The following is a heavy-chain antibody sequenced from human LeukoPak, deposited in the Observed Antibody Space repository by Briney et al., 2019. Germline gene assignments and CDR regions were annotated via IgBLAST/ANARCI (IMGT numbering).Heavy chain of an antibody. CDR1: GFTFSDYY. CDR2: ISSSGSTI. J-gene: IGHJ4*02. V-gene: IGHV3-11*04. D-gene: IGHD3-10*01. Sequence: GGSLGLSCAASGFTFSDYYMSWIRQAPGKGLEWVSYISSSGSTIYYADSVKGRFTISRDNSKNTLYLQMNSLRAEDTAVYYCAKVYYYGSGSSDYWGQGTLVTVSS. CDR3: AKVYYYGSGSSDY.